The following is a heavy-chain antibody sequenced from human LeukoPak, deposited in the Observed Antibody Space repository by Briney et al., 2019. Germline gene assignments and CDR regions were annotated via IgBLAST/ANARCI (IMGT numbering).Heavy chain of an antibody. CDR2: ISWNSGSI. CDR1: GFTFDDYA. D-gene: IGHD3-10*01. Sequence: GGSLRLSCAASGFTFDDYAMHWVRQAPGKGLEWVSGISWNSGSIGYADSVKGRFTISRDNAKNSLYLQMNSLRAEDTALYYCAKAPSAYYYGSGSSVDYWGQGTLVTVSS. V-gene: IGHV3-9*01. J-gene: IGHJ4*02. CDR3: AKAPSAYYYGSGSSVDY.